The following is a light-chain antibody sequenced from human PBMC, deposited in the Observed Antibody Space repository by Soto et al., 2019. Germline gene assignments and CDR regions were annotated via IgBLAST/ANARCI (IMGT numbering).Light chain of an antibody. V-gene: IGLV1-40*01. CDR3: LSYESSLGVV. Sequence: QSVLTQPPSVSGAPGQRVTISCTGSSSNIGAGYEVHCYQQLPVTSPKLLIYGNNNRPSGVPDRISGSKSGTSVSLAITRRRAEDEADYYRLSYESSLGVVFGGGTKRTVL. J-gene: IGLJ3*02. CDR1: SSNIGAGYE. CDR2: GNN.